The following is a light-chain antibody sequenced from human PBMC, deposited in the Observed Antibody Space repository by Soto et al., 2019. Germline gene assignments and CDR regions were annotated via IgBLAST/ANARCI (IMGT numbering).Light chain of an antibody. J-gene: IGKJ2*01. Sequence: ELVMTQNPAYLSASPGERVTLSCRASQNIRSSLAWYQQRPGQAPRLLIYDASTRATGIPPRFSGGGSGTEFTVTISSLQSEDFAIYYCQQYDIWPPDTFGQGPRWIS. V-gene: IGKV3-15*01. CDR3: QQYDIWPPDT. CDR2: DAS. CDR1: QNIRSS.